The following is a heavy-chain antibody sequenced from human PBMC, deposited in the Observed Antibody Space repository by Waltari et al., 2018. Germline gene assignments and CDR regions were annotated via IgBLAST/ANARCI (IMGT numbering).Heavy chain of an antibody. J-gene: IGHJ4*02. CDR2: INHSGST. CDR3: AMVVPAAMVDY. CDR1: GGSFSGYY. Sequence: QVQLQQWVAGLLKPSESLSLTCSVYGGSFSGYYWSWLRQPPGKGLEWIGEINHSGSTNYNPSLKSRVTISVDTSKNQFSLKLSSVTAADTAVYYCAMVVPAAMVDYWGQGTLVTVSS. V-gene: IGHV4-34*01. D-gene: IGHD2-2*01.